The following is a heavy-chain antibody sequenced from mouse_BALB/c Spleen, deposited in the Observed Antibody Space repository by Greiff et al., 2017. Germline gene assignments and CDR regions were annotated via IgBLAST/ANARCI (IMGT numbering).Heavy chain of an antibody. J-gene: IGHJ3*01. D-gene: IGHD2-1*01. V-gene: IGHV3-2*02. CDR3: ARGGTYGNPFAY. CDR2: ISYSGST. Sequence: VQLKQSGPGLVKPSQSLSLTCTVTGYSITSDYAWNWIRQFPGNKLEWMGYISYSGSTSYNPSLKSRISITRDTSKNQFFLQLNSVTTEDTATYYCARGGTYGNPFAYWGQGTLVTVSA. CDR1: GYSITSDYA.